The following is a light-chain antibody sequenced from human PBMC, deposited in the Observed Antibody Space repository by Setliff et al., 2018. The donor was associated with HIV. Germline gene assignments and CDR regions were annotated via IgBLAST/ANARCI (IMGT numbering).Light chain of an antibody. CDR3: SSYTRSSPYV. CDR1: SSNIGRNY. CDR2: RNN. Sequence: QSALTQPPSASGTPGQRVTISCSGSSSNIGRNYVYWYQQLPGTTPKLLIYRNNQRPSGVPDRFSGSKSGTSASLAISGLRSEDEADYYCSSYTRSSPYVFGTGTKVTVL. V-gene: IGLV1-47*01. J-gene: IGLJ1*01.